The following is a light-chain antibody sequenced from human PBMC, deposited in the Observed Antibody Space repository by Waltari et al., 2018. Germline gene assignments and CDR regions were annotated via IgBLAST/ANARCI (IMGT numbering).Light chain of an antibody. CDR1: QGVSSS. V-gene: IGKV1-17*01. Sequence: DIQMTQSPSSLSASVGETVTITCRASQGVSSSLNWFQQKPGKAPNLLIFAASSLESGVPSRFSGSGSGTEFTLTISSLQPEDFATYYCLQHDSYPLTFGGGTKVEI. J-gene: IGKJ4*01. CDR3: LQHDSYPLT. CDR2: AAS.